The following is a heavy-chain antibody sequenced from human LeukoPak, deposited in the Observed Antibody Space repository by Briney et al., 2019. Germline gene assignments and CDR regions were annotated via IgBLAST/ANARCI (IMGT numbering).Heavy chain of an antibody. D-gene: IGHD3-10*01. V-gene: IGHV3-9*01. CDR1: GFTFDDYA. CDR2: ISWNSGRI. J-gene: IGHJ4*02. CDR3: AKDEPARFGELLCLFDS. Sequence: GGSLRLSCAASGFTFDDYAMHWVRQVPGKGLEWVSGISWNSGRIGYADSVKGRFTISRDNAKNSLYLQMNSLRAEDTALYYCAKDEPARFGELLCLFDSWGQGTLVTVSS.